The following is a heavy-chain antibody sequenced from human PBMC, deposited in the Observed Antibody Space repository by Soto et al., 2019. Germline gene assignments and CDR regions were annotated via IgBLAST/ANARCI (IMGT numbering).Heavy chain of an antibody. CDR3: ARVGVGSYVRFDP. V-gene: IGHV1-46*01. Sequence: ASVKVSCKASGYTFTGYYMHWVRQAPGQGLEWMGIINPSGGSTSYAQRFQGRVTMTRDTSTSTVYMELSSLRSEDTAVYYCARVGVGSYVRFDPWGQGTLVTVSS. CDR1: GYTFTGYY. J-gene: IGHJ5*02. D-gene: IGHD1-26*01. CDR2: INPSGGST.